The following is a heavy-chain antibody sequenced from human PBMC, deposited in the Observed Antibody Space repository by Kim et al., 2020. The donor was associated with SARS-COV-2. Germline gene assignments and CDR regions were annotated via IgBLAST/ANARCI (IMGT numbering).Heavy chain of an antibody. D-gene: IGHD1-26*01. CDR1: GGSISSSNW. Sequence: SETLSLTCAVSGGSISSSNWWSWVRQPPGKGLEWIGEIYHSGRTNYNPSLKSRVTISVDKSKNQFSLKLSSVTAADTAVYYCARDQVGATPFDYWGQGTLVTVSS. J-gene: IGHJ4*02. CDR2: IYHSGRT. CDR3: ARDQVGATPFDY. V-gene: IGHV4-4*02.